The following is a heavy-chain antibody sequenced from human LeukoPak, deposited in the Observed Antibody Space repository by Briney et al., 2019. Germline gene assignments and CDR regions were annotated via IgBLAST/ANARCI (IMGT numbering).Heavy chain of an antibody. J-gene: IGHJ3*01. CDR2: VNWNSAYI. Sequence: GGSLRLSCAASGFAFNTYSMIWVRQAPGKGLEWVSGVNWNSAYIGYADSVKGRFTVSRDNDKKSLLLEMNSLRPEDTAMYYCAKDMQGPGVALGYDAFDFWGQGTMVTVSS. CDR1: GFAFNTYS. CDR3: AKDMQGPGVALGYDAFDF. D-gene: IGHD3-3*01. V-gene: IGHV3-9*01.